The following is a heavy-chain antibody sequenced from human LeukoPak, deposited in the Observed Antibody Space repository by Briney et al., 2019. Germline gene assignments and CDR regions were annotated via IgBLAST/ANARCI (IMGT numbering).Heavy chain of an antibody. J-gene: IGHJ3*02. Sequence: GGSLRLSCAASGFTVSSNYMTWVRQAPGKGLEWVSVIYSGGRTYYADSVKGRFTISRENSKNTLYLQMNSLRAEDTAVYYCARIVAGGAFDIGGQGTMVSVS. CDR2: IYSGGRT. V-gene: IGHV3-66*01. CDR3: ARIVAGGAFDI. D-gene: IGHD1-26*01. CDR1: GFTVSSNY.